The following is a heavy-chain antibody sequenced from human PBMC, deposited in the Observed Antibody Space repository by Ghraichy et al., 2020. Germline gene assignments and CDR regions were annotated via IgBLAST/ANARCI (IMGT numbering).Heavy chain of an antibody. CDR1: GFTFSSYA. J-gene: IGHJ4*02. Sequence: CAASGFTFSSYAMSWVRQAPGKGLEWVSAISGSGGSTYYADSVKGRFTISRDNSKNTLYLQMNSLRAEDTAVYYCAKGSFTSDIVATIYDYWGQGTLVTVSS. V-gene: IGHV3-23*01. CDR2: ISGSGGST. D-gene: IGHD5-12*01. CDR3: AKGSFTSDIVATIYDY.